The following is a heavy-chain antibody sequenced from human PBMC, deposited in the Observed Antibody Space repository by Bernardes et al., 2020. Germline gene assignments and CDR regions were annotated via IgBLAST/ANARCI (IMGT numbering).Heavy chain of an antibody. CDR3: ARLTTAPPFYYYYYGMDV. Sequence: ASVKVSCKASGYTFTSYDINWVRQATGQGLEWMGWMNPNSGNTGYAQKFQGRVTMTRNTSISTAYMELSSLRSEDTAVYYCARLTTAPPFYYYYYGMDVWGQGTTVPVSS. CDR1: GYTFTSYD. J-gene: IGHJ6*02. V-gene: IGHV1-8*01. D-gene: IGHD1-1*01. CDR2: MNPNSGNT.